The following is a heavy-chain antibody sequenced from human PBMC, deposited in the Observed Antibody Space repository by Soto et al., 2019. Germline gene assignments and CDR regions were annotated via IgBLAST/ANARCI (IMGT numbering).Heavy chain of an antibody. D-gene: IGHD3-16*01. V-gene: IGHV3-21*04. CDR2: ISISSSDR. Sequence: GGSLRLSCAASGFTLRTYTMNWVRQAPGKGLEWVSSISISSSDRYYADSVRGRFTISRDNAKNALYLQMNSLRADDTAIYYCGKASTYPLDGVDVWGQGTTVTVSS. CDR3: GKASTYPLDGVDV. CDR1: GFTLRTYT. J-gene: IGHJ6*02.